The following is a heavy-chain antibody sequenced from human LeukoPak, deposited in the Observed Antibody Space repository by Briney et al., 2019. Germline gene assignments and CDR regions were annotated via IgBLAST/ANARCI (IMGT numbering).Heavy chain of an antibody. D-gene: IGHD3-22*01. Sequence: PGGSLRLSCAASGFTVSSNYMSWVRQAPGKGLEWVSVIYSGGSTYYADSVKGRFTISRDNSKNTLYLQMNSLRAEDTAVYYCAKEPLNYYDSSGYYTTGGYFQHWGQGTLVTVSS. CDR1: GFTVSSNY. CDR3: AKEPLNYYDSSGYYTTGGYFQH. CDR2: IYSGGST. J-gene: IGHJ1*01. V-gene: IGHV3-66*01.